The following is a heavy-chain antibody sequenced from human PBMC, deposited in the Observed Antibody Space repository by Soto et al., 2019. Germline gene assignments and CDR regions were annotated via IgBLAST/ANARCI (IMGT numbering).Heavy chain of an antibody. CDR2: ISYDGTNK. J-gene: IGHJ4*02. V-gene: IGHV3-30-3*01. CDR3: ARAMIALGGVIEY. D-gene: IGHD3-16*02. CDR1: GFTHSRYA. Sequence: QVHLVESGGGVVQPGRSLRLSCAASGFTHSRYAMYWVRQAPGKGLEWVTSISYDGTNKNYADSVKGRFTISRDNSKNMVYLQMNSLRAEDTAVYYCARAMIALGGVIEYWGQGTLVTVSS.